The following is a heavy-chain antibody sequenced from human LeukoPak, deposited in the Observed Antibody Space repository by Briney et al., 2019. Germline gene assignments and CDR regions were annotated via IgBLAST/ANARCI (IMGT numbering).Heavy chain of an antibody. V-gene: IGHV4-4*07. CDR3: AREWVGVGAKSHFDY. Sequence: SETLSLTCTVSGGSISSYYWSWIRQPAGKGLEWIGRIYTSGSTNYNPSLKSRVTMSVDTSKNQFSLKLSSVTAADTAVYYCAREWVGVGAKSHFDYWGQGTLVTVSS. J-gene: IGHJ4*02. CDR2: IYTSGST. D-gene: IGHD1-26*01. CDR1: GGSISSYY.